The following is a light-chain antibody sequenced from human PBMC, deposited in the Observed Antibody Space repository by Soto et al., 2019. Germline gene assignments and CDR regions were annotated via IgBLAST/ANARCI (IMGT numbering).Light chain of an antibody. CDR2: AAS. Sequence: DIQMTQSPSSLSASVGDRVTITCRASQSISSYLNWYQQKPGKAPKLLIYAASSLQSGVPSRFSGSGSGTDFTLTISSLQPEDFATYYCQQSYSTLSLTFGGGTKVHIK. CDR3: QQSYSTLSLT. CDR1: QSISSY. V-gene: IGKV1-39*01. J-gene: IGKJ4*01.